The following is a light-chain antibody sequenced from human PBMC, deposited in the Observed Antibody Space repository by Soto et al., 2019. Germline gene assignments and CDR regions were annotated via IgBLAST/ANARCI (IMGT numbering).Light chain of an antibody. J-gene: IGKJ5*01. Sequence: EIVLTQSPGTLSLSPGEGATLSCRAIQSISTIYLAWYQQKPGQAPRLLIYAASSRAAGIPDRFSGSGSGTDFTLTISRLEPEDFAVYYCQHYGSSPPITFGQGTRLEI. CDR1: QSISTIY. V-gene: IGKV3-20*01. CDR3: QHYGSSPPIT. CDR2: AAS.